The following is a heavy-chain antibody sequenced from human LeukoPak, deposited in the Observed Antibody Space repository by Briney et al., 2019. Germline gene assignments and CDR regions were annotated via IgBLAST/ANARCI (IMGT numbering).Heavy chain of an antibody. CDR3: ARDPYLGVEATIFDY. Sequence: PGGSLRLSCAASGFTFSSYSMNWVRQAPGKGLEWVSYISSSSSTIYYADSVKGRFTISRDNAKNSLYLQMNSLRAEDTAVYYCARDPYLGVEATIFDYWGQGTLVTVSS. CDR2: ISSSSSTI. V-gene: IGHV3-48*04. D-gene: IGHD1-26*01. CDR1: GFTFSSYS. J-gene: IGHJ4*02.